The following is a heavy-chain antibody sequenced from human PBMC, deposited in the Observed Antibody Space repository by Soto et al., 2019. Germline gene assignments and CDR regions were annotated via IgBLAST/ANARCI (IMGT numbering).Heavy chain of an antibody. D-gene: IGHD1-26*01. CDR1: AVSIRSYY. CDR3: ERDSGGYSGRSSDAFDI. Sequence: RSISITVSAVSIRSYYLSLMRLPLVKLLEWIGYIYSSGSTYYNLSLKIRATISEDTAKHHFSLKLSSVTEADSVVYYCERDSGGYSGRSSDAFDIWRQGTMVSVS. CDR2: IYSSGST. J-gene: IGHJ3*02. V-gene: IGHV4-59*01.